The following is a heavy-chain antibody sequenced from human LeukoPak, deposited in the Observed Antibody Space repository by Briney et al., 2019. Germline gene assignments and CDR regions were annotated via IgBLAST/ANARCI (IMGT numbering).Heavy chain of an antibody. Sequence: GGSLRLSCAASGFTSSDYYMSWIRQAPGKGLEWVSYISSSSSYTNYADSVKGRFTISRDNAKNSLYLQMNSLRAEDTAVYYCAREPAVRGFDYWGQGTLVTVSS. CDR3: AREPAVRGFDY. D-gene: IGHD3-10*01. CDR2: ISSSSSYT. CDR1: GFTSSDYY. J-gene: IGHJ4*02. V-gene: IGHV3-11*06.